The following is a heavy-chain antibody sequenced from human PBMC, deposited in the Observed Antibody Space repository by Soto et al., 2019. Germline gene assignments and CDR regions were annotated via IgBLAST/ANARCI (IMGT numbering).Heavy chain of an antibody. Sequence: SETLSLTCTVSGGSISSSSYYWGWIRQPPGKGLEWIGSIYYSGSTYYNPSLKSRVTISVDTSKNQFSLKLSSVTAADTAVYYCASRGGIAVAGLDYWGQGTLVTVSS. CDR2: IYYSGST. CDR3: ASRGGIAVAGLDY. CDR1: GGSISSSSYY. J-gene: IGHJ4*02. D-gene: IGHD6-19*01. V-gene: IGHV4-39*01.